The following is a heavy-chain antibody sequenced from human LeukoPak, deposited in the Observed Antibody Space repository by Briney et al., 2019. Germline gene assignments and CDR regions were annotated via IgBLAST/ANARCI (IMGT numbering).Heavy chain of an antibody. V-gene: IGHV1-18*01. CDR3: ARKYYDFWSGYYYNDY. D-gene: IGHD3-3*01. CDR1: GYTFTSYD. J-gene: IGHJ4*02. CDR2: ISAYNGNT. Sequence: GASVKVSCKASGYTFTSYDINWVRQAPGQGLEWMGWISAYNGNTNYAQKLQGRVTMTTDTSTSTAYMELRSLRSDDTAVYYCARKYYDFWSGYYYNDYWGQGTLVTVSS.